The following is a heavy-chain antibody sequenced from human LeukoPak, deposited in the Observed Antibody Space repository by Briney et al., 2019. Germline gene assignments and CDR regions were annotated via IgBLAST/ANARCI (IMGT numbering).Heavy chain of an antibody. CDR1: GLTVSSNY. CDR2: IYSGGST. J-gene: IGHJ4*02. D-gene: IGHD5-12*01. Sequence: GGSLRLSCAASGLTVSSNYMSWVRQAPGKGLEWVSVIYSGGSTYYADSVKGRFTISRDISKNTLYLQMNSLRAEDTAVYYCAREVATIWDYFDYWGQGTLVTVSS. V-gene: IGHV3-66*01. CDR3: AREVATIWDYFDY.